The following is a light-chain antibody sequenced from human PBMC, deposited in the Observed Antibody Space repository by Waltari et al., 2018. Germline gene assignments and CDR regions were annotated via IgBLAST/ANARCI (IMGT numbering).Light chain of an antibody. Sequence: ETLMTPSPATLSVSTGERVTLSCRASQSVPTNLAWYQQKPGQAPRLLIYRASPRATGVPARFSGSWSGTEFTLTINALQSEDFAVYYCHQYNNWPPNTFGQGTLLEIK. CDR3: HQYNNWPPNT. CDR1: QSVPTN. V-gene: IGKV3-15*01. J-gene: IGKJ2*01. CDR2: RAS.